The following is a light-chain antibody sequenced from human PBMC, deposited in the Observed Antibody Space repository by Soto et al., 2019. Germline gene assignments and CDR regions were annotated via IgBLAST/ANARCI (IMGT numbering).Light chain of an antibody. CDR3: EQYGNSPPIT. Sequence: EIVLTQSPGTLSLSPGERATPSCRTSQSVSSSYLAWYQQKPGQTPRLIIYGASSRATGIPDRFSGSGSGTDFTLTISRLEPEDFAVYYCEQYGNSPPITFGQVTRLEIK. J-gene: IGKJ5*01. CDR1: QSVSSSY. CDR2: GAS. V-gene: IGKV3-20*01.